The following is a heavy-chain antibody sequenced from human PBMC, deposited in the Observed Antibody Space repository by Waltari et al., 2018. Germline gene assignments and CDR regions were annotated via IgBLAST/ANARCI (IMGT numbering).Heavy chain of an antibody. J-gene: IGHJ4*02. CDR3: AKDMYYYDSSGYHFWDY. D-gene: IGHD3-22*01. V-gene: IGHV3-23*04. CDR1: GFTFSSYA. Sequence: EVQLVESGGGLVQPGGSLRLSCAASGFTFSSYAMSWVRQAPGKGLEWVSAISGSGGSTYDADSVKGRFTISRDNSKNTLYLQMNSLRAEDTAVYYCAKDMYYYDSSGYHFWDYWGQGTLVTVSS. CDR2: ISGSGGST.